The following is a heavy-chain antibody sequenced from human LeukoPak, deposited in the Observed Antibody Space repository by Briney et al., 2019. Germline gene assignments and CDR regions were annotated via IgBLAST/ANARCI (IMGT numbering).Heavy chain of an antibody. CDR2: VWYDGSNK. CDR3: ARDPGVRWLVGFDY. V-gene: IGHV3-33*08. Sequence: GGSLRLSCAASGFTFSSYGMHWVRQAPGKGLEWVAVVWYDGSNKYYADSVKGRFTISRDNSKNTLYLEMNSLRAEDTAVYYCARDPGVRWLVGFDYWGQGTLVTVSS. J-gene: IGHJ4*02. CDR1: GFTFSSYG. D-gene: IGHD6-19*01.